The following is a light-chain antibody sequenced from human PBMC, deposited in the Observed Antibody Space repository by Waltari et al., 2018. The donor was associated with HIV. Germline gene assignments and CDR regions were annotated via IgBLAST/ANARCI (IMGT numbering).Light chain of an antibody. Sequence: QSMLTQPPSVSGAPGQRVTIPCTGSSSTIGADYDVHWYQQIPGTAPKLLIPGNKNRPSGVPDRFSASKSGTSASLTISGLQAEDEADYFCQSYDISLSASVVFGGGTRLTVL. CDR1: SSTIGADYD. V-gene: IGLV1-40*01. CDR3: QSYDISLSASVV. CDR2: GNK. J-gene: IGLJ2*01.